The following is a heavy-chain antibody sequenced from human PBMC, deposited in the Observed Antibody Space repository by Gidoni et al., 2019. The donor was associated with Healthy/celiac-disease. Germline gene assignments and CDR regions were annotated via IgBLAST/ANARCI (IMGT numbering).Heavy chain of an antibody. CDR2: IYYSGST. CDR1: GGSISSSSYY. Sequence: QLQLQESGPGLVKPSETLSLTCTVPGGSISSSSYYWGWIRQPPGKGLEWIGSIYYSGSTYYNPSLKRRVTISVDTSKNQFSLKLSSVTAADTAVYYCARRSYDFWSGYPQGYFDYWGQGTLVTVSS. J-gene: IGHJ4*02. CDR3: ARRSYDFWSGYPQGYFDY. D-gene: IGHD3-3*01. V-gene: IGHV4-39*07.